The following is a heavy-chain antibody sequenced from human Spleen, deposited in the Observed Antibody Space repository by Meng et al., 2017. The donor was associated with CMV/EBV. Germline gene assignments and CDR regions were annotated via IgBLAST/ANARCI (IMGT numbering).Heavy chain of an antibody. D-gene: IGHD3-10*01. Sequence: GGSLRLSCAASGFTLSSYGMDWVRQAPGKGLEWVAFIRYDGSNKDYADSVKGRFTISRDNSKNTLYLQMNSLRAEDTAVYYCARGGAGFGESDAFDIWGQGTMVTVSS. CDR3: ARGGAGFGESDAFDI. CDR2: IRYDGSNK. CDR1: GFTLSSYG. J-gene: IGHJ3*02. V-gene: IGHV3-30*02.